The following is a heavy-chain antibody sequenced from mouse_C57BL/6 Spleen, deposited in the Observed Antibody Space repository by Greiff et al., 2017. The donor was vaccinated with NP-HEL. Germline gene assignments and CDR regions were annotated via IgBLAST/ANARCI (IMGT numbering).Heavy chain of an antibody. V-gene: IGHV3-6*01. D-gene: IGHD2-5*01. Sequence: EVQRVESGPGLVKPSQSLSLTCSVTGYSITSGYYWNWIRQFPGNKLEWMGYISYDGSNNYNPSLKNRISITRVTSKNQFFLKLNSVTTEDTATYYCAREGPHYSNYEGAYWGQGTLVTVSA. CDR2: ISYDGSN. J-gene: IGHJ3*01. CDR3: AREGPHYSNYEGAY. CDR1: GYSITSGYY.